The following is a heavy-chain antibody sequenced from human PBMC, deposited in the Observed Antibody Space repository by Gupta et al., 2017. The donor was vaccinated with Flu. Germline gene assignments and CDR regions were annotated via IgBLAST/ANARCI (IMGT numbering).Heavy chain of an antibody. Sequence: EVQLVDSGGGLVQPGRSLMLPCTASAFTLLSSDMIWVRQAPGRGLEWVSFISSRGDTYYTDPVRGRLTSSRDNTKNSLYLRMSSLRDEDTAGYDCARGHWDNGGRVTLVTVSS. V-gene: IGHV3-48*03. CDR1: AFTLLSSD. CDR2: ISSRGDT. CDR3: ARGHWDN. D-gene: IGHD1/OR15-1a*01. J-gene: IGHJ2*01.